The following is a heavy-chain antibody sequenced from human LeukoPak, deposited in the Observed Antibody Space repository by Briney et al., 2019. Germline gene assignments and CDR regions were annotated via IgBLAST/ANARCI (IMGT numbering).Heavy chain of an antibody. CDR3: ARGGTRDGGHYSDY. D-gene: IGHD2-21*02. Sequence: SETLSRTCTVSGGSISSYYWSWIRQPPGKGLEWIGDIYYSGTTNYNPSLKSPVTISIDTSKNQFSLKLSSVTAADTAVYYCARGGTRDGGHYSDYWGQGTLVTVSS. CDR1: GGSISSYY. J-gene: IGHJ4*02. V-gene: IGHV4-59*01. CDR2: IYYSGTT.